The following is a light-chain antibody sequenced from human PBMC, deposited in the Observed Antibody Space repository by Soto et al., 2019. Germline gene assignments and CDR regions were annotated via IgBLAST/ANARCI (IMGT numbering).Light chain of an antibody. CDR1: QSVSIS. CDR2: DAS. J-gene: IGKJ5*01. Sequence: EIVVAQSPPTLSLSPGERATLSCRASQSVSISLAWYQQKPGQPPRLLIYDASNRATGIPARFSGSGSGTDFTLTIRSIETEDFEVYYCKKRSNWHITFGKGTRLEIK. V-gene: IGKV3D-11*02. CDR3: KKRSNWHIT.